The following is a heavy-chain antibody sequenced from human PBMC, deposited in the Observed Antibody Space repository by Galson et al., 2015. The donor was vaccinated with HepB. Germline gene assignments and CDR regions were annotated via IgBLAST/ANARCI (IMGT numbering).Heavy chain of an antibody. J-gene: IGHJ6*02. CDR1: GYTLTTYH. Sequence: SVKVSCKASGYTLTTYHMDWERQAPGQGLEWMGIINPSDGRTSYTQKFQGRVTMTRDTSTSTVYMELSSLRSEDTAMYYCARDREGRMDVWGQGTTVTVSS. CDR2: INPSDGRT. CDR3: ARDREGRMDV. V-gene: IGHV1-46*01.